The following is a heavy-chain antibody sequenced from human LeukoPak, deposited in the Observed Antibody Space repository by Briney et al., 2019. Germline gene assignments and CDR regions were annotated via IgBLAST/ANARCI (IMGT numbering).Heavy chain of an antibody. CDR2: IHPSVGST. Sequence: ASVTVSFTSSVYTFTMYYMHWVRQAPGQGLDWMGIIHPSVGSTTYAQKFQGRVTITTDTSTNTVYMELSSLRSEDTAVYYCANSGDMVRGVIASLTYWGQGTLVTVSS. CDR3: ANSGDMVRGVIASLTY. J-gene: IGHJ4*02. V-gene: IGHV1-46*01. D-gene: IGHD3-10*01. CDR1: VYTFTMYY.